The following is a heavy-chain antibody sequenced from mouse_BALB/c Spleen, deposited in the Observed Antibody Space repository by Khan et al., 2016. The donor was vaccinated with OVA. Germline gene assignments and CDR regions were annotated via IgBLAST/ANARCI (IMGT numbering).Heavy chain of an antibody. CDR3: AGLVDI. D-gene: IGHD1-3*01. CDR1: GFSLTSYG. V-gene: IGHV2-9*02. CDR2: IRAGGNS. J-gene: IGHJ2*01. Sequence: QVQLKQSGPGLVAPSQSLSITCTVSGFSLTSYGVHWVRQPPGKGLEWVGVIRAGGNSNYNSALMYRLCISNNNYNSQVFLKRNGLQTDDIAMYHCAGLVDIWGQGTTLTVSS.